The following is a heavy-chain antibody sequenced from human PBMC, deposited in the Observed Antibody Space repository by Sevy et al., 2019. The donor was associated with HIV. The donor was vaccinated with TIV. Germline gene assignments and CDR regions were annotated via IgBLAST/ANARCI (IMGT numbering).Heavy chain of an antibody. J-gene: IGHJ4*01. CDR1: GFTFSDYY. CDR3: TRDDIYSHPWEFDW. Sequence: ASVKVSCKASGFTFSDYYMRWVRQAPGQGLEWMGWFNPNNGDSRSAQKFQGRVTLTGDMSISTAYMELTRLRSDDTAIYFCTRDDIYSHPWEFDWWGHGALVTVSS. D-gene: IGHD1-26*01. CDR2: FNPNNGDS. V-gene: IGHV1-2*02.